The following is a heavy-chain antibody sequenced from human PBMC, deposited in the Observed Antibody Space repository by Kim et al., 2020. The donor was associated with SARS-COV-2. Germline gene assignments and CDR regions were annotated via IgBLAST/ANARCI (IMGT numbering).Heavy chain of an antibody. CDR3: ARGARYFDKYYFDY. V-gene: IGHV1-3*01. J-gene: IGHJ4*02. D-gene: IGHD3-9*01. Sequence: SQKFQGRVTITRDTSASTAYMELSSLRSEDTAVYYCARGARYFDKYYFDYWGQGTLVTVSS.